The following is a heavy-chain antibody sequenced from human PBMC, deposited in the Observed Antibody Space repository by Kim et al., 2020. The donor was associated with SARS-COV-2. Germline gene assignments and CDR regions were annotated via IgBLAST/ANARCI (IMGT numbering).Heavy chain of an antibody. CDR3: ARTVVVAATDPGWFDP. J-gene: IGHJ5*02. V-gene: IGHV4-59*01. D-gene: IGHD2-15*01. CDR2: IYYSGST. Sequence: SETLSLTCTVSGGSISSYYWSWIRQPPGKGLEWIGYIYYSGSTNYNPSLKSRVTISVDTSKNQFSLKLSSVTAADTAVYYCARTVVVAATDPGWFDPWGQGTLVTVSS. CDR1: GGSISSYY.